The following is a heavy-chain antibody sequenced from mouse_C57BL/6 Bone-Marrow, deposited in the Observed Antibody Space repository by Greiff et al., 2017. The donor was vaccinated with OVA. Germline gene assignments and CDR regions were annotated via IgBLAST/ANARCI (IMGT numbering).Heavy chain of an antibody. CDR3: ARRGHEAMDY. V-gene: IGHV1-19*01. Sequence: EVQLQESGPVLVKPGASVKMSCKASGYTFTDYYMNWVKQSHGKSLEWIGVINPYNGGTSYNQKFKGKATLTVDKSSSTAYMELNSLTSEDSAVYYCARRGHEAMDYWGQGTSVTVSS. CDR2: INPYNGGT. J-gene: IGHJ4*01. CDR1: GYTFTDYY. D-gene: IGHD6-1*01.